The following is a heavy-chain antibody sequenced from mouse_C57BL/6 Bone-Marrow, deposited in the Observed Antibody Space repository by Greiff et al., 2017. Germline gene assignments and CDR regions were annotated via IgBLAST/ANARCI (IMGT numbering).Heavy chain of an antibody. D-gene: IGHD2-3*01. CDR3: ARHDDGGAY. CDR1: GFTFSDYY. CDR2: ISNGGGST. Sequence: EVKLMESGGGLVQPGGSLKLSCAASGFTFSDYYMYWVRQTPEKRLEWVAYISNGGGSTYYPDTVKGRFTISRDNAKNTLYLQMSRLKSEDTAMYYCARHDDGGAYWGQGTLVTVSA. J-gene: IGHJ3*01. V-gene: IGHV5-12*01.